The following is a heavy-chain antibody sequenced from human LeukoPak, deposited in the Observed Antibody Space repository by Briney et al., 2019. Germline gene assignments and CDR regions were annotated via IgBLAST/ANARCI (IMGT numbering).Heavy chain of an antibody. V-gene: IGHV1-18*01. Sequence: ASVKVSCKASGYTFTSYGISWVRQAPGQGLEWMGWISAYNGNTNYAQKLQGRVTMTTDTSTSTAYMELRSLRSDDTAVYYCARDQKGLSIAAAYHPDYWGQGTLVTVSS. CDR1: GYTFTSYG. CDR2: ISAYNGNT. J-gene: IGHJ4*02. CDR3: ARDQKGLSIAAAYHPDY. D-gene: IGHD6-13*01.